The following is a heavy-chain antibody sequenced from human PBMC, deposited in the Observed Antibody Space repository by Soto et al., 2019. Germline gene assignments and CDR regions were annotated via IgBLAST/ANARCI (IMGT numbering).Heavy chain of an antibody. J-gene: IGHJ5*02. CDR3: ARYIYGQGFQA. D-gene: IGHD3-3*02. V-gene: IGHV1-8*01. CDR2: MRANSGDT. CDR1: GDIFTNFD. Sequence: QVQLVQPGAEVRKPGASVKVSCKASGDIFTNFDFNWVRQATGQGLEWIGWMRANSGDTGHDQKFQGRVRMTRDTSRMTAYMELSSLRAEDTAVYYCARYIYGQGFQAWGQGTLVFVSS.